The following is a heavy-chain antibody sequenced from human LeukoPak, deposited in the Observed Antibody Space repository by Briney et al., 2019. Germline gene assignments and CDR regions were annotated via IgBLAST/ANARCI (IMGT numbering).Heavy chain of an antibody. D-gene: IGHD3-22*01. J-gene: IGHJ4*02. CDR1: GYTFTSYY. Sequence: ASVKVSCKASGYTFTSYYMHWVRQAPGQGLEWMGLINPTGGSTGYAQKFQGRVTMTRDMSTSTVYMELSSLRSEDTAVYYCARAASPVGITFDYWGQGTLVTVSS. V-gene: IGHV1-46*01. CDR2: INPTGGST. CDR3: ARAASPVGITFDY.